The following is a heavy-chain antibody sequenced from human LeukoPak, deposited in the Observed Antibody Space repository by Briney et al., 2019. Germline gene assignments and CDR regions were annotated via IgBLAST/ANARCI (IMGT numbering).Heavy chain of an antibody. Sequence: SETLSLTCTVSGDSISSYYWSWIRQPAGKGLEWIGRIYTSGSTNYNPSLKSRVTMSVDTSKNQFSLKLSSVTAADTAVYYCARIGTYCGGDCYFDYWGQGTLVTVSS. V-gene: IGHV4-4*07. J-gene: IGHJ4*02. CDR3: ARIGTYCGGDCYFDY. D-gene: IGHD2-21*01. CDR2: IYTSGST. CDR1: GDSISSYY.